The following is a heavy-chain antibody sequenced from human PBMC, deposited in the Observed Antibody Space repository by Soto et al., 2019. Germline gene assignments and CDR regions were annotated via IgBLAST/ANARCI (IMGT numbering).Heavy chain of an antibody. CDR1: GFSFNSHA. CDR3: AKEQAVILLAVTFDT. J-gene: IGHJ4*02. Sequence: GGSLRLSCAASGFSFNSHAMNWVRQAPGKGLEWVSVISGVGGSRYYADSVKGRFTISRDNSKNTLYLQMNSLRAEDTAVYYCAKEQAVILLAVTFDTWGPGTLVTVSS. CDR2: ISGVGGSR. D-gene: IGHD2-2*01. V-gene: IGHV3-23*01.